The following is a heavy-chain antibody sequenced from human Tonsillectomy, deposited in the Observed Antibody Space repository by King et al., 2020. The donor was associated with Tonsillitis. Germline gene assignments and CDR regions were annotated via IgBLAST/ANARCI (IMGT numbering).Heavy chain of an antibody. Sequence: VQLVESGAELRKPGASVTVSCRTSGDTFTGHFVHWVRQAPGHGLEWMGWINPKSGDTNYVQKFQGRVTLSGDVSITTAYMTLSSLRPDDTAVYYCATNAVGSDESAYRDFRHWGQGTLVTVSS. D-gene: IGHD3-16*01. CDR1: GDTFTGHF. J-gene: IGHJ1*01. CDR2: INPKSGDT. V-gene: IGHV1-2*02. CDR3: ATNAVGSDESAYRDFRH.